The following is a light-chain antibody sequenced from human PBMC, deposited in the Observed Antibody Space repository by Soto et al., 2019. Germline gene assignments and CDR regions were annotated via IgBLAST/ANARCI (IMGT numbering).Light chain of an antibody. J-gene: IGLJ2*01. CDR2: EVN. CDR3: SSYAGSNTLV. V-gene: IGLV2-8*01. Sequence: QSALTQPPSASGSPGQSVTISCTGASSDVGGYNYVSWYQQHPGKAPKLMNYEVNKPPSGVPDRSSGSTSGTTASLTGSGLQAEDEADYCCSSYAGSNTLVFGGGTKLTVL. CDR1: SSDVGGYNY.